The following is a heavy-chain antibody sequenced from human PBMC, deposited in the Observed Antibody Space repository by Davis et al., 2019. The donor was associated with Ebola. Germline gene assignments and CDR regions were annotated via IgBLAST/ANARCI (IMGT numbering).Heavy chain of an antibody. CDR3: AREMVAARPGMAFDI. Sequence: ALVKVSCKASGYTFTGYYMHWVRQAPGQGLEWMGWINPNSGGTNYAQKFQGRVTMTRDTSISTAYMELSRLRSDDTAVYYCAREMVAARPGMAFDIWGQGTMVTVSS. V-gene: IGHV1-2*02. J-gene: IGHJ3*02. CDR2: INPNSGGT. D-gene: IGHD6-6*01. CDR1: GYTFTGYY.